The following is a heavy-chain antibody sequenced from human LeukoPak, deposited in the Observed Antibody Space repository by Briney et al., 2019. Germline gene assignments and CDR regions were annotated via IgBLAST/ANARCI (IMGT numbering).Heavy chain of an antibody. J-gene: IGHJ4*02. CDR2: ISSISSYM. CDR1: VFTFSTYS. CDR3: ARDGYGDYAFDY. V-gene: IGHV3-21*01. D-gene: IGHD4-17*01. Sequence: KPGGSLRLSCAASVFTFSTYSINCVREAPGRGLEWVSYISSISSYMYYADSVKGRFIISRDNAKNSLYLQMNSLRAGDTAVYYCARDGYGDYAFDYWGQGTLVAVSS.